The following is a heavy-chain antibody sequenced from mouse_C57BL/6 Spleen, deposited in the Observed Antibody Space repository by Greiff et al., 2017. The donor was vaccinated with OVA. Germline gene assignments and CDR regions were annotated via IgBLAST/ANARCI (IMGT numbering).Heavy chain of an antibody. CDR3: ARRYYYGSSLYAMDY. J-gene: IGHJ4*01. D-gene: IGHD1-1*01. V-gene: IGHV14-2*01. CDR2: IDPEDGET. Sequence: VHVKQSGAELVKPGASVKLSCTASGFNIKDYYMHWVKQRTEQGLEWIGRIDPEDGETKYAPKFQGKATITADTSSNTAYLQLSSLTSEDTAVYYCARRYYYGSSLYAMDYWGQGTSVTVSS. CDR1: GFNIKDYY.